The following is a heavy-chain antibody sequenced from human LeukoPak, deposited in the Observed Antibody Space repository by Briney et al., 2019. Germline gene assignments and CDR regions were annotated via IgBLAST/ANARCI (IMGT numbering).Heavy chain of an antibody. Sequence: GESLKISCKGSGYSFTRYWIAWVRQMPGKGLEWMGIIYPGDSDTKYSPSFQGHVIFSADKSISTAYLEWSSLKASDTAVYYCASQGASGPLDYWGQGTLVTVSS. V-gene: IGHV5-51*01. CDR3: ASQGASGPLDY. J-gene: IGHJ4*02. CDR2: IYPGDSDT. CDR1: GYSFTRYW.